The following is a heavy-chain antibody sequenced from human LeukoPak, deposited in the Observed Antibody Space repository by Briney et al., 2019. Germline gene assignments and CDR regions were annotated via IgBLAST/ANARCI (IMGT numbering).Heavy chain of an antibody. CDR1: GLTFSSYG. CDR2: IWYDGSNK. V-gene: IGHV3-33*01. J-gene: IGHJ4*02. D-gene: IGHD6-13*01. Sequence: PGGSLRLSCAASGLTFSSYGMHWVRQAPGKGLEWVAVIWYDGSNKYYADSVKGRFTISRDNSKNTLYLQMNSLRAEDTAVYYCARKSIAAAGFFDYWGQGTLVTVSS. CDR3: ARKSIAAAGFFDY.